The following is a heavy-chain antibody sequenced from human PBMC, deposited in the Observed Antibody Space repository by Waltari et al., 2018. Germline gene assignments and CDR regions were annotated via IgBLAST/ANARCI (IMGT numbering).Heavy chain of an antibody. CDR3: AKDGRSSSTYFDY. V-gene: IGHV3-30*18. CDR1: GFTFSSYG. Sequence: QVQLVESGGGVVQPGRSLRLSCAASGFTFSSYGMHWVRQAPGKGLEWVAVISYDGSNKYYADSVKGRFTISRDNSKNTLYLQMNSLRAEDTAVYYCAKDGRSSSTYFDYWGQGTLVTVSS. J-gene: IGHJ4*02. CDR2: ISYDGSNK. D-gene: IGHD6-6*01.